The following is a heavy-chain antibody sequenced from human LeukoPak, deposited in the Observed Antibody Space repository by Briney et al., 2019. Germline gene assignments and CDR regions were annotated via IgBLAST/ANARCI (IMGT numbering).Heavy chain of an antibody. J-gene: IGHJ4*02. CDR2: MYYSGGT. D-gene: IGHD5-18*01. V-gene: IGHV4-4*07. Sequence: SETLSLTCTVSGGSIASYYWTWIRQPPGKGLEWIGRMYYSGGTTYNPSLKSRITMSVDTSKNEFSLRLTSVTAADTAVYYCARGGSTGYTYAWGQGTLVTVSS. CDR3: ARGGSTGYTYA. CDR1: GGSIASYY.